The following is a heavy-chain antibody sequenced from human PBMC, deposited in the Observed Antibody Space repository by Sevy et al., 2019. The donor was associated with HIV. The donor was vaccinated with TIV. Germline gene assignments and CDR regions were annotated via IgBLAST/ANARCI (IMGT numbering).Heavy chain of an antibody. D-gene: IGHD3-22*01. CDR2: IGISSSYI. Sequence: GGSLRLSCAASGFTFNIYSMNWVRQAPGKGLEWVSSIGISSSYIYYADSVKGRFTISRDNAKNSLYLQMNSLRAEDMAVYYCARANLDSSGSYDAFDIWGQGTMVTVSS. J-gene: IGHJ3*02. CDR3: ARANLDSSGSYDAFDI. V-gene: IGHV3-21*01. CDR1: GFTFNIYS.